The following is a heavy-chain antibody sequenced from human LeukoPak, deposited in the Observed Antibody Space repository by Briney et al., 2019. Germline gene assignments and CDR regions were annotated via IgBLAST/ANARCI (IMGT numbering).Heavy chain of an antibody. J-gene: IGHJ4*02. CDR3: ARPTYYYDSSGYYLDY. V-gene: IGHV1-18*01. CDR2: ISAYNGNT. CDR1: GYTFTSYG. D-gene: IGHD3-22*01. Sequence: ASVKVSCKASGYTFTSYGISWVRQAPGQGLEWMGWISAYNGNTNYAQKLQGRVTMTTDTSTSTAYMELRSLRSDDTAVYYCARPTYYYDSSGYYLDYWDQGTLVTVSS.